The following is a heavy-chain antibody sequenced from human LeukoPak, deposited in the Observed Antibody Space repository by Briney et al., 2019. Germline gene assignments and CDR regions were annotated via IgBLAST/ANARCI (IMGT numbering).Heavy chain of an antibody. CDR1: GYSFTSYW. D-gene: IGHD6-13*01. J-gene: IGHJ4*02. Sequence: GESLKISCIASGYSFTSYWIGWVRQMPGKGLGWVGIIYRGDSYTRYSPSYQGHVTISADESTNTAYLQWSNLKASDTAICWCARREYNIVRWYDRFYFDLWGQGTLVTVSS. CDR3: ARREYNIVRWYDRFYFDL. V-gene: IGHV5-51*01. CDR2: IYRGDSYT.